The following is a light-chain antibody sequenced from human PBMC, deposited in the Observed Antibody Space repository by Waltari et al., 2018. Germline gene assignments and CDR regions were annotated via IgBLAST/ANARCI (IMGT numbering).Light chain of an antibody. Sequence: QSVLSQPPSVSGAPGQWVTVSCTGSTSNTGAGYDVQWYQQFPGGAPKLVIYANNNRPSGVPDRFSATKSGSSASLAITGLQAEDEADYYCQSYDKTLSAWVFGGGTRLTVL. V-gene: IGLV1-40*01. CDR3: QSYDKTLSAWV. CDR1: TSNTGAGYD. CDR2: ANN. J-gene: IGLJ3*02.